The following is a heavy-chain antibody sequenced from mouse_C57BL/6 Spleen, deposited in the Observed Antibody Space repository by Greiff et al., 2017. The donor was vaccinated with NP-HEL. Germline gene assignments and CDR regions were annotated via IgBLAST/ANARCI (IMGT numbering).Heavy chain of an antibody. CDR3: ARGPTTVDSLGYFDV. CDR1: GFNIKDYY. V-gene: IGHV14-2*01. Sequence: VQLKQSGAELVKPGASVKLSCTASGFNIKDYYMHWVKQRTEQGLEWIGRIDPEDGETKYAPKFQGKATITADTSSNTAYLQLSSLTSEDTAVYYCARGPTTVDSLGYFDVWGTGTTVTVSS. CDR2: IDPEDGET. D-gene: IGHD1-1*01. J-gene: IGHJ1*03.